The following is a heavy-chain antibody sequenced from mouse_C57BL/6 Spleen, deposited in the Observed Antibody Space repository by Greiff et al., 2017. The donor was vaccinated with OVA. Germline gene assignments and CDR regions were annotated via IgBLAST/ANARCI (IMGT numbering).Heavy chain of an antibody. V-gene: IGHV5-6*01. CDR1: GFTFSSYG. D-gene: IGHD1-1*01. J-gene: IGHJ2*01. CDR3: ARQDYGSSRPYFDY. CDR2: ISSGGSYT. Sequence: EVMLVESGGDLVKPGGSLKLSCAASGFTFSSYGMSWVRQTPDKRLEWVATISSGGSYTYYPDSVKGRFTISRDNAKNTLYLQMSSLKSEDTAMYYCARQDYGSSRPYFDYWGQGTTLTVSS.